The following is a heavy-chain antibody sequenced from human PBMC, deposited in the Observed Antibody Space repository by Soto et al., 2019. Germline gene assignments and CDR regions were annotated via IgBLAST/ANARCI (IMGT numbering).Heavy chain of an antibody. CDR3: ARVRGSSSLDAFDI. CDR2: IYYSGST. J-gene: IGHJ3*02. D-gene: IGHD6-13*01. Sequence: PSETLSLTCTVSGGSISSYYWSWIRQPPGKGLEWIGYIYYSGSTNYNPSLKSRVTISVDTSKNQFSLKLSSVTAADTAVYYCARVRGSSSLDAFDIWGQGTMVTVSS. V-gene: IGHV4-59*01. CDR1: GGSISSYY.